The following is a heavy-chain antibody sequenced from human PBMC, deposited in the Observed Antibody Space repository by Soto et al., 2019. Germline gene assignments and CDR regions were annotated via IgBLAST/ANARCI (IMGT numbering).Heavy chain of an antibody. CDR3: AKGDSSSPEYGNWFDP. D-gene: IGHD6-6*01. Sequence: EVQLLESGGGLVQPGGSLRLSCAASGFTFSSYAMNWVRQAPGKGLEWVSVISGSGGSTYYADSVKGRFTISRDNSKNTLYLQMNSLRAEDTAVYYCAKGDSSSPEYGNWFDPWGQGTLVTVSS. V-gene: IGHV3-23*01. CDR1: GFTFSSYA. J-gene: IGHJ5*02. CDR2: ISGSGGST.